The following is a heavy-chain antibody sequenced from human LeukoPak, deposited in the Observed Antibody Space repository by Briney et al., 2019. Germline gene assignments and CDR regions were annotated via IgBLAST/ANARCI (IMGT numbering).Heavy chain of an antibody. J-gene: IGHJ4*02. Sequence: GGSLRLSFAAPGLTFSTYSINWVRQAPGKGLEWVSSISSSSSYIYYADSVKGRFTISRDNANNSLYLQMNSLRAEDTAVYYCASNLWSYYFDYWGQGTLVTVSS. V-gene: IGHV3-21*01. D-gene: IGHD2-8*02. CDR2: ISSSSSYI. CDR3: ASNLWSYYFDY. CDR1: GLTFSTYS.